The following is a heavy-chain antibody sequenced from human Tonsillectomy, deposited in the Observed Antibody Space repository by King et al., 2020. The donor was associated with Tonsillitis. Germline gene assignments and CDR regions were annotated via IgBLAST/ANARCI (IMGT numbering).Heavy chain of an antibody. CDR1: GFTFSSYS. CDR3: ARDRLTISGDYYMDV. CDR2: ISSSVSTI. V-gene: IGHV3-48*01. Sequence: VQLVESGGGLVQPGVSLTLSCAASGFTFSSYSMYWVRQAPGKGREWVSFISSSVSTIYFADSVKGRFTIPRDNAKNSLYLQMNSLRAEYTAVYYCARDRLTISGDYYMDVWGRGTTVTVSS. J-gene: IGHJ6*03. D-gene: IGHD3-3*01.